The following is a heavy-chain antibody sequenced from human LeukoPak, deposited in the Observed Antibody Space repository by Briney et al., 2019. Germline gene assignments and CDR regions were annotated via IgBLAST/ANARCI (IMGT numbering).Heavy chain of an antibody. V-gene: IGHV3-66*01. CDR2: IYSGGIT. CDR3: ASSGSYRFDY. Sequence: GGSLRLSCAVSGFTFRSHYMSWVRQAPGKGLEWVSVIYSGGITYYADSAKGRFTISRDNAKNSLYLQMNSLRDEDTAVYYCASSGSYRFDYWGQGTLVTVSS. D-gene: IGHD1-26*01. J-gene: IGHJ4*02. CDR1: GFTFRSHY.